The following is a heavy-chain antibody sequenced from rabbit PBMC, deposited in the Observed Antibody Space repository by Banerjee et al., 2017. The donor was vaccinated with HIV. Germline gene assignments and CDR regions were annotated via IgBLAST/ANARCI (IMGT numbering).Heavy chain of an antibody. D-gene: IGHD1-1*01. J-gene: IGHJ4*01. Sequence: QSLEESGGGLVKPEGSLTLTCKASGFDLSTYWMCWVRQAPGKGLEWIACINPDNSGSTYYASWAKGRFTISKASSTTVTLRTTSLTAADTATYFCVRDINTSFKLWGPGTLVTVS. V-gene: IGHV1S40*01. CDR1: GFDLSTYW. CDR3: VRDINTSFKL. CDR2: INPDNSGST.